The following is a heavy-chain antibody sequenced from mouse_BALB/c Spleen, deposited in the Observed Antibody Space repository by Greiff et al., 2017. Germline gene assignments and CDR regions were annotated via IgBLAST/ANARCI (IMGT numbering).Heavy chain of an antibody. V-gene: IGHV5-6*02. D-gene: IGHD1-1*01. J-gene: IGHJ2*01. CDR2: ISSGGSYT. CDR3: ARRATTVVAPLDY. CDR1: GFTFSSYG. Sequence: DVMLVESGGDLVKPGGSLKLSCAASGFTFSSYGMSWVRQTPDKRLEWVATISSGGSYTYYPDSVKGRFTISRDNAKNTLYLQMSSLKSEDTAMYYCARRATTVVAPLDYWGQGTTLTVSS.